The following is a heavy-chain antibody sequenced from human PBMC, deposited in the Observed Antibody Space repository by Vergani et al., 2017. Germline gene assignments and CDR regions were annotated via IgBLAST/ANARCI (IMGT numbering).Heavy chain of an antibody. CDR2: VSGSSATP. D-gene: IGHD3-22*01. CDR3: TSGGKGNYFDYHF. V-gene: IGHV3-23*01. J-gene: IGHJ4*02. Sequence: EVQLLESGGGLVQPGGSLRLSCEASGFSFPGYAMSWVRQAPGKGLEWVSSVSGSSATPYYADSVKGRFIISRDNSKNTLHLQMNSLRADDTAVYYCTSGGKGNYFDYHFWGRGSLVTVSS. CDR1: GFSFPGYA.